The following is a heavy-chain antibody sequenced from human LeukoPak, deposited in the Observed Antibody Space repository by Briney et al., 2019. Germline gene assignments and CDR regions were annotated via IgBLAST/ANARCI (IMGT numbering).Heavy chain of an antibody. CDR2: IIPIFGTA. D-gene: IGHD6-19*01. CDR1: GGTFSSYA. Sequence: SVKVSCKASGGTFSSYAISWVRQAPGQGLEWMGGIIPIFGTANYAQKFQGRVAITADESTSTAYMELSSLRSEDTAVYYCARGSSGWYYFDYWGQGSLVTVSS. V-gene: IGHV1-69*13. CDR3: ARGSSGWYYFDY. J-gene: IGHJ4*02.